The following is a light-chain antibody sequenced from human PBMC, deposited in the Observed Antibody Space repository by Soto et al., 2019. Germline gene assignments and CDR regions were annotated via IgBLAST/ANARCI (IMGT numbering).Light chain of an antibody. Sequence: QSVLTQPPSASGAPGQRVTISCTGSSSNIGAGYDVHWYQQLPGTAPKLLIFGNNNRPSGVPDRFSGSKSGTSASLAITGLQAEDEADYYCQSYDSSLSGYVFGTGTKVTVL. CDR1: SSNIGAGYD. J-gene: IGLJ1*01. CDR3: QSYDSSLSGYV. CDR2: GNN. V-gene: IGLV1-40*01.